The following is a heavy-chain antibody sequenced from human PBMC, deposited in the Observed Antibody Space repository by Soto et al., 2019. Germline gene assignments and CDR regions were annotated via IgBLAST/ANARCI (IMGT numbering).Heavy chain of an antibody. Sequence: SVKVSCKASGCTFSSYAISWVRQAPGQGLEWMGGIIPIFGTANYAQKFQGRVTITADESTSTAYMELSSLRSEDTAVYYCARAPYSYGPNVYYYYGMDVWGQGTTVTVSS. CDR2: IIPIFGTA. CDR3: ARAPYSYGPNVYYYYGMDV. D-gene: IGHD5-18*01. CDR1: GCTFSSYA. J-gene: IGHJ6*02. V-gene: IGHV1-69*13.